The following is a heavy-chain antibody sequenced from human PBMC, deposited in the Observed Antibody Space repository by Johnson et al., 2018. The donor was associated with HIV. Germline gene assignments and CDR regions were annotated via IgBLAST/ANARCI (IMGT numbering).Heavy chain of an antibody. J-gene: IGHJ3*02. Sequence: QVQLVESGGGVVQPGGSLRLSCAASGFTFSSYAMHWVRQAPGKGLEWVAVISYDGSNKYYADSVRGRFTISRDNSKNTLYLQMNSLRAEDTAVYYCARDRYCSGGVCDAFDIWGQGTMVAVSS. V-gene: IGHV3-30-3*01. CDR3: ARDRYCSGGVCDAFDI. CDR1: GFTFSSYA. CDR2: ISYDGSNK. D-gene: IGHD2-8*02.